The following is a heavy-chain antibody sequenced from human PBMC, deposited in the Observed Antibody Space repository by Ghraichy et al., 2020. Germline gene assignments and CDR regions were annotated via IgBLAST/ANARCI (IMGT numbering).Heavy chain of an antibody. Sequence: SETLSLTCAVSGGSISSSNWWSWVRQPPGKGLEWIGEIYHSGSTNYNPSLKSRVTISVDKSKNQFSLKLSSVTAADTAVYYCAGDYGDPAPGYYYGMDVWGQGTTVTVSS. CDR2: IYHSGST. CDR3: AGDYGDPAPGYYYGMDV. J-gene: IGHJ6*02. CDR1: GGSISSSNW. D-gene: IGHD4-17*01. V-gene: IGHV4-4*02.